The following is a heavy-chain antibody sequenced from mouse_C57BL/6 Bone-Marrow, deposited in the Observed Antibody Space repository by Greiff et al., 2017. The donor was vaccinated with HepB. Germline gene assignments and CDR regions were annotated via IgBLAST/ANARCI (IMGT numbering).Heavy chain of an antibody. CDR1: GFTFSDYY. CDR2: ISNGGGST. D-gene: IGHD1-1*01. CDR3: ARHIDYYGSSYLDY. Sequence: VQLKESGGGLVQPGGSLKLSCAASGFTFSDYYMYWVRQTPEKRLEWVAYISNGGGSTYYPDTVKGRFTISRDNAKNTLYLQMSRLKSEDTAMYYCARHIDYYGSSYLDYWGQGTTLTVSS. J-gene: IGHJ2*01. V-gene: IGHV5-12*01.